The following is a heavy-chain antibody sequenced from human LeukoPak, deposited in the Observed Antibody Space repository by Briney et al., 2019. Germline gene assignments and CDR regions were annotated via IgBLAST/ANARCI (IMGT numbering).Heavy chain of an antibody. Sequence: SETLSLTCTVSNGSFSNHFWSWIRQPPGKGLEWIGYISYSGSAHYDPSLKSRVTISVDTSKSQFSLKLSSVTAADTAVYYCASGVAVDPDTFDIWGLGTLVTVSS. D-gene: IGHD6-19*01. J-gene: IGHJ3*02. CDR3: ASGVAVDPDTFDI. CDR2: ISYSGSA. CDR1: NGSFSNHF. V-gene: IGHV4-59*08.